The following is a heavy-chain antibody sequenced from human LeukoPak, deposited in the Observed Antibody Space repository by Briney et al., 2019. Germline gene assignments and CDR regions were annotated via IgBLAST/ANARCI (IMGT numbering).Heavy chain of an antibody. CDR1: GGTFSSYA. CDR2: IISTCGTA. CDR3: ARSSYYYDSSGYNNWFDP. Sequence: ATVKVSCKASGGTFSSYAISWVRQAPGQGLEWMGGIISTCGTANYAQKFQGRVTITADESTSTAYMELSSLRSEDTAVYYCARSSYYYDSSGYNNWFDPWGQGTLVTVST. V-gene: IGHV1-69*13. J-gene: IGHJ5*02. D-gene: IGHD3-22*01.